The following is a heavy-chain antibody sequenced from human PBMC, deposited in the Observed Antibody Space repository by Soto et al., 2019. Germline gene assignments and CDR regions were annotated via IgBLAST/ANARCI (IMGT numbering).Heavy chain of an antibody. J-gene: IGHJ4*02. CDR2: INAGNGNT. V-gene: IGHV1-3*01. Sequence: QVQLVQSGAEVKKPGASVKVSCKASGYTFTSYAMHWVRQAPGQRLEWMGWINAGNGNTKYSQKFQGRVTITRDTSASTAYMELSSLRSEDTAVYYCARDQRVLRFWEWLLIYWGQGTLVTVSS. CDR1: GYTFTSYA. D-gene: IGHD3-3*01. CDR3: ARDQRVLRFWEWLLIY.